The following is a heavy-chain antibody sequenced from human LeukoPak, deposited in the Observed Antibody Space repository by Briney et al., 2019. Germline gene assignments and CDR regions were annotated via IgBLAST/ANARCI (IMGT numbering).Heavy chain of an antibody. D-gene: IGHD3-10*01. J-gene: IGHJ5*02. CDR3: AREGTSGGLNWLDP. CDR1: GGSISRYH. Sequence: SETLSLTCTVSGGSISRYHWSWIRQPAGKGLEWIGRIYTSGSTNYNPSLKSRVTMSVDTSKNQFSLRLSSVNAADTAVYFCAREGTSGGLNWLDPWGQGTLVTVSS. V-gene: IGHV4-4*07. CDR2: IYTSGST.